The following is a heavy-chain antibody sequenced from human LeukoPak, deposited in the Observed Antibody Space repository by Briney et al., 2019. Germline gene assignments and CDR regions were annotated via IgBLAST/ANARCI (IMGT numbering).Heavy chain of an antibody. CDR1: GGSISSGGYY. D-gene: IGHD1-1*01. CDR3: ARHEDRNWYFDH. J-gene: IGHJ4*02. Sequence: SETLSLTCTVSGGSISSGGYYWRWLRQHPGKGLEWIGYIYYSGSTYYNPSLKSRVTISVDTSANQFSLKLSSVTAPDTAVYYCARHEDRNWYFDHWGQGTLVTVSS. CDR2: IYYSGST. V-gene: IGHV4-39*01.